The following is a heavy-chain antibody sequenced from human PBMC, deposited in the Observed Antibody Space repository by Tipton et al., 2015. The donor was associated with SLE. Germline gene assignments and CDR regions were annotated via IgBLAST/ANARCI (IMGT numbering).Heavy chain of an antibody. Sequence: SLRLSCAASGFTFSSYGMHWVRQAPGKGLEWVAFIRYDGSNKYYADSVKGRFTISRDNSKNTLYLQMNSLRAEDTAVYYCAKDRVYNSGWREAFDIWGQGTMVTVSS. CDR1: GFTFSSYG. D-gene: IGHD6-19*01. V-gene: IGHV3-30*02. J-gene: IGHJ3*02. CDR2: IRYDGSNK. CDR3: AKDRVYNSGWREAFDI.